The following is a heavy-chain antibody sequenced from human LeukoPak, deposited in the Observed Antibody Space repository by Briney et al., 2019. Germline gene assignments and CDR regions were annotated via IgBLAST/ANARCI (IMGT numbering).Heavy chain of an antibody. J-gene: IGHJ4*02. CDR3: ARNILEPTTY. CDR1: GFTLSSYW. V-gene: IGHV3-74*01. Sequence: GWPLRLSCAASGFTLSSYWRHWVRKAPAKDLGWGSSINSDGSSTSYEASVKGRFSISRDNAKNTLYLQMNSLRAEDTAVYYCARNILEPTTYWGQGTMVTVSS. CDR2: INSDGSST. D-gene: IGHD1-1*01.